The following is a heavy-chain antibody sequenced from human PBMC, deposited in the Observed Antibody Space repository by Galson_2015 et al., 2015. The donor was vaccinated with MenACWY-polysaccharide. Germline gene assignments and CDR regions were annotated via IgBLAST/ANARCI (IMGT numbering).Heavy chain of an antibody. D-gene: IGHD2-2*01. CDR1: GFTFSSYA. V-gene: IGHV3-30-3*01. J-gene: IGHJ3*02. CDR3: WATYCSRTSRFGLKDALDI. Sequence: LRLSCAASGFTFSSYAMHWVRQAPGKGLEWVAVISYDGSNIYYADSVKGRFTISRDNSKNTPYLQMNGLRAEDTAVYYSWATYCSRTSRFGLKDALDIWGQGTTVTVSS. CDR2: ISYDGSNI.